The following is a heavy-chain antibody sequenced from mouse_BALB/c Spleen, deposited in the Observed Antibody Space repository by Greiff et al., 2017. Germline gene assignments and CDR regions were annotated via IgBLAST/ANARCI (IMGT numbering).Heavy chain of an antibody. J-gene: IGHJ2*01. CDR2: ISSGGGST. D-gene: IGHD1-1*01. CDR3: ARQGLGSYYFDY. CDR1: GFAFSSYD. V-gene: IGHV5-12-1*01. Sequence: QRVESGGGLVKPGGSLKLSCAASGFAFSSYDMSWVRQTPEKRLEWVAYISSGGGSTYYPDTVKGRFTISRDNAKNTLYLQMSSLKSEDTAMYYCARQGLGSYYFDYWGQGTTLTVSS.